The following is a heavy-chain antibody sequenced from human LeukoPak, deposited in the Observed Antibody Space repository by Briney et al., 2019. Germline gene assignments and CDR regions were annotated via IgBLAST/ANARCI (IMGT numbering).Heavy chain of an antibody. CDR1: GGSISSGSYY. CDR2: IYTSGST. D-gene: IGHD6-6*01. Sequence: SETLSLTCTVSGGSISSGSYYWSWIRQPAGKGLEWIGRIYTSGSTNYNPSLKSRVTISVDTSKNQFSLKLSSVTAADTAVYYCARVVYKGIAARPSYFDYWGQGTLVTVSS. V-gene: IGHV4-61*02. CDR3: ARVVYKGIAARPSYFDY. J-gene: IGHJ4*02.